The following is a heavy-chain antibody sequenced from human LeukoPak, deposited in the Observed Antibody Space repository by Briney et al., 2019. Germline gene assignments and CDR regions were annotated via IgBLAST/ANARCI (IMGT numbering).Heavy chain of an antibody. CDR1: GFPFSSYS. CDR2: ISSSTSSI. D-gene: IGHD5-12*01. V-gene: IGHV3-48*04. J-gene: IGHJ6*02. CDR3: ARDSGYDLGIQYYYAMDV. Sequence: GGSLRLSCAASGFPFSSYSLNWVRQAPGRGLEWVSYISSSTSSIYYADSVRGRFTISRDNAKNSLFLQMNSLRAEDTAKYYCARDSGYDLGIQYYYAMDVWGQGTTVTVSS.